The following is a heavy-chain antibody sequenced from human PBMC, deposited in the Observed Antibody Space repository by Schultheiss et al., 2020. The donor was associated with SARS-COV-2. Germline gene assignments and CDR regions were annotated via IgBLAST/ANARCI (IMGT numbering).Heavy chain of an antibody. Sequence: GGSLRLSCAASGFTFSNAWMSWVRKAPGKGLEWVSYISSSSSYTNYADSVKGRFTISRDNAKNSLYLQMNSLRAEDTAVYYCAKDQGYYDSSGYYYVGGGYGMDVWGQGTTVTVSS. V-gene: IGHV3-11*06. J-gene: IGHJ6*02. CDR1: GFTFSNAW. CDR2: ISSSSSYT. D-gene: IGHD3-22*01. CDR3: AKDQGYYDSSGYYYVGGGYGMDV.